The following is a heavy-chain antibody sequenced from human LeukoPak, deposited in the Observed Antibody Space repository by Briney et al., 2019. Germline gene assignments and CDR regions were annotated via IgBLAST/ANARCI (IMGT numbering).Heavy chain of an antibody. D-gene: IGHD1-26*01. CDR3: ARDPVGGSTIFDY. CDR2: TYYRSKWYY. Sequence: SQTLSLTCAISGDSVSSNSAAWNWIRQSPTRGLEWLGRTYYRSKWYYDYAVAVKSRISINPDTSKNQFSLQLSSVTPEDTAVYYCARDPVGGSTIFDYWGQGTLVTVSS. CDR1: GDSVSSNSAA. J-gene: IGHJ4*02. V-gene: IGHV6-1*01.